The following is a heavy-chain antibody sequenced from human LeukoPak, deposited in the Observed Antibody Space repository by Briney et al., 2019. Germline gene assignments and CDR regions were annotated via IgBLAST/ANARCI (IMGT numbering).Heavy chain of an antibody. CDR1: GFTVSSNY. D-gene: IGHD1-26*01. J-gene: IGHJ3*02. CDR2: VYSGGST. V-gene: IGHV3-66*01. CDR3: ARYPVGAGLPDALDI. Sequence: PGGSLRLSCAASGFTVSSNYMTWVRQAPGKGLEWVSVVYSGGSTYYADSVKGRLTISRDNSKNTLYLQMNSLRAEDTAVYYCARYPVGAGLPDALDIWGQGTMVTVSS.